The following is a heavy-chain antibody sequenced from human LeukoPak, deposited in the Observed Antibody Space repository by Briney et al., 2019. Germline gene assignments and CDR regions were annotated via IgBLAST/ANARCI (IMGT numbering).Heavy chain of an antibody. V-gene: IGHV3-7*01. CDR2: IKQDGSEK. D-gene: IGHD3-10*01. J-gene: IGHJ4*02. Sequence: PGGSLRLSCAASGFTFSSYWMSWVRQAPGKGLEWVANIKQDGSEKFYLDSVKGRFTISRDNAKNSLFLQMNTLRAEDTAVYYCARDWWFGDPTLYFDYWGQGILVTVSS. CDR1: GFTFSSYW. CDR3: ARDWWFGDPTLYFDY.